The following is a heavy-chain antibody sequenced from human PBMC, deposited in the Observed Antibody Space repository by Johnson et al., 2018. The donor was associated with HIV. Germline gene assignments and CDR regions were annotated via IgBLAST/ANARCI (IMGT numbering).Heavy chain of an antibody. CDR3: AKDSGANWNYGAFDI. V-gene: IGHV3-20*04. J-gene: IGHJ3*02. Sequence: VQLVESGGGVVRPGGSLRLSCAASGFTFDDYGMSWVRQAPWKGLEWVSGINWNGGSTGYADSVKGRVTISGDNSKNTLYLQMNSLISEDTAVYYCAKDSGANWNYGAFDIWGQGTMVTVSS. D-gene: IGHD1-7*01. CDR2: INWNGGST. CDR1: GFTFDDYG.